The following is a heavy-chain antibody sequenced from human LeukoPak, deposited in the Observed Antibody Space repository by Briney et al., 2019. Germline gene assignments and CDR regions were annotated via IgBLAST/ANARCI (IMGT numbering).Heavy chain of an antibody. D-gene: IGHD2-2*01. CDR3: ARDTRDIVVVPAAMNDP. CDR2: ISAYNGNT. CDR1: GYTFTSYG. V-gene: IGHV1-18*01. Sequence: ASVKVSCKASGYTFTSYGISWVRQAPGQGLEWMGWISAYNGNTNYAQKLQGRVTMTTDTSTSTAYMELRSLRSDDTAAYYCARDTRDIVVVPAAMNDPWGQGTLVTVSS. J-gene: IGHJ5*02.